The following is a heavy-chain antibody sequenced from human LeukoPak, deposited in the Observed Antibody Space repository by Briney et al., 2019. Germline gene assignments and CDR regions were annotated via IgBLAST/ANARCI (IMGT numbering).Heavy chain of an antibody. CDR1: GGTFSSYA. CDR2: IIPIFGTA. CDR3: ASSGYDILTGYYPGYYYYYYMDV. D-gene: IGHD3-9*01. V-gene: IGHV1-69*13. J-gene: IGHJ6*03. Sequence: GASVKVSCKASGGTFSSYAISWVRQAPGQGLEWMGGIIPIFGTANYAQKFQGRVTITADESTSTACMELSSLRSEDTAVYYCASSGYDILTGYYPGYYYYYYMDVWGKGTTVTVSS.